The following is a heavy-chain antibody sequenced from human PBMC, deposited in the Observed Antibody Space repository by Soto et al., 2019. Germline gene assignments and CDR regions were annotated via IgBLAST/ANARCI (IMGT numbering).Heavy chain of an antibody. CDR1: GCSISSGGYS. Sequence: SETLSLTCAVSGCSISSGGYSWSWIRQPPGKGLEWIGYIYHSGSTYYNPSLKSRVTISVDRSKNQYSLKLSSVTAADTAVYYCASDRGRYYGSGSPKRPYGMDVWGQGTTVTVSS. CDR2: IYHSGST. J-gene: IGHJ6*02. V-gene: IGHV4-30-2*01. D-gene: IGHD3-10*01. CDR3: ASDRGRYYGSGSPKRPYGMDV.